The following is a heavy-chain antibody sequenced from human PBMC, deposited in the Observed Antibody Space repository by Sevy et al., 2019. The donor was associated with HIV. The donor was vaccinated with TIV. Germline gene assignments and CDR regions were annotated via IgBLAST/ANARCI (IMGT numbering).Heavy chain of an antibody. CDR1: GFTFNTYA. V-gene: IGHV3-33*03. J-gene: IGHJ6*02. D-gene: IGHD3-10*01. Sequence: GGSLRLSCAASGFTFNTYAMHWVRQPPGKGLEWVAVIWNDGSEKSYADSVEGRFSISRDNSRNMLYRQMNGLRAEDTAVFFCAGDPLYHYGSGTFYRFYYGMDVWGQGTTVTVSS. CDR3: AGDPLYHYGSGTFYRFYYGMDV. CDR2: IWNDGSEK.